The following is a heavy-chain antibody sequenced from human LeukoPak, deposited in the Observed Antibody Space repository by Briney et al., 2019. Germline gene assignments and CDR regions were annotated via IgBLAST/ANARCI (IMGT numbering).Heavy chain of an antibody. CDR3: ARDRVTMVRGVIPCWFDP. Sequence: PSGSLRLSCAASGFTFSSYGMHWIRQAPGKGLEWVAVICNDASNKYYADSVKGRFTISRYNSKNTLYLQMNSLRADDTAVYYCARDRVTMVRGVIPCWFDPWGQGTLVTVSS. CDR1: GFTFSSYG. V-gene: IGHV3-33*01. CDR2: ICNDASNK. J-gene: IGHJ5*02. D-gene: IGHD3-10*01.